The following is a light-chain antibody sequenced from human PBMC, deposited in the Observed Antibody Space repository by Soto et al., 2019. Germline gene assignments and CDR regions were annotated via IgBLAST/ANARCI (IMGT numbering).Light chain of an antibody. CDR1: QYIRNY. V-gene: IGKV1-33*01. Sequence: DIQMTQSPSSLSASLLDIVTITCXSSQYIRNYLNWYQQKPGKSPKLLIYDASNLETGVPSRFSGSGSGTDFTFTISSLQPEDIATYYCHQYDNLPPITFGQGTRLEI. J-gene: IGKJ5*01. CDR3: HQYDNLPPIT. CDR2: DAS.